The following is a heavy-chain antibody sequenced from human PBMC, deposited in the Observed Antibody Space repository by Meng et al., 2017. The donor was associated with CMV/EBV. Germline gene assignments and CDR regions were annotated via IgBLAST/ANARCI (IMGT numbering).Heavy chain of an antibody. CDR1: GGTFSSYA. CDR3: ARSLIVATTAFDY. J-gene: IGHJ4*02. V-gene: IGHV1-69*05. Sequence: SAKVSCKASGGTFSSYAISRVRQPPGQGLEWMGGIIPIFGTANYAQKFQGRVTITTDESTSTAYMELSSLRSEDTAVYYCARSLIVATTAFDYWGQGTLVTVSS. D-gene: IGHD5-12*01. CDR2: IIPIFGTA.